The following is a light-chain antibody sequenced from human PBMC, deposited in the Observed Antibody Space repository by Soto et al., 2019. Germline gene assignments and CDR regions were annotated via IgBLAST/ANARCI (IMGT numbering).Light chain of an antibody. CDR1: EGISRY. CDR2: AAS. Sequence: DIQMTQSPSSLSASVGDRVTITCRASEGISRYLIWYQQRAGKAPKVLIYAASSLQSGVPSRFSGSTSGTDFTITISSLQPEDFATYYCRQSYSTPLTFGQGTKLEIK. CDR3: RQSYSTPLT. J-gene: IGKJ2*01. V-gene: IGKV1-39*01.